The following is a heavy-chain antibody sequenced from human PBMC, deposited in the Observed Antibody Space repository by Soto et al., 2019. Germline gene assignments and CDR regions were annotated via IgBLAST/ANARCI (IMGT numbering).Heavy chain of an antibody. CDR2: LIPVFGKA. Sequence: QLQLVQSGAEVKKPGSSVKVSCKASGGTLSNFAINWVRQAPGQGLEWMGGLIPVFGKAKYAQKFQGRVHFTADESTSTAYMEVASLTSEDTAVYYCARGSPTTVTTWFDPWGQGTLVTVSS. CDR3: ARGSPTTVTTWFDP. D-gene: IGHD4-17*01. V-gene: IGHV1-69*01. CDR1: GGTLSNFA. J-gene: IGHJ5*02.